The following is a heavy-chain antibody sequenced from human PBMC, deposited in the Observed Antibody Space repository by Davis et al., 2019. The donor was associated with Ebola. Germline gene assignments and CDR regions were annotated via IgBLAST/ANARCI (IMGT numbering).Heavy chain of an antibody. CDR1: GFTFSNAW. CDR3: SEGYYYYYYGMDV. J-gene: IGHJ6*02. V-gene: IGHV3-15*05. D-gene: IGHD2-15*01. Sequence: PGGSLRLSCAASGFTFSNAWMSWVRQAPGKGLEWVGRIKSKTDGGITDYAAPVKGRFTISRDDSKNTLYLQMNSLKTEDTAVYYCSEGYYYYYYGMDVWGQGTTVTVSS. CDR2: IKSKTDGGIT.